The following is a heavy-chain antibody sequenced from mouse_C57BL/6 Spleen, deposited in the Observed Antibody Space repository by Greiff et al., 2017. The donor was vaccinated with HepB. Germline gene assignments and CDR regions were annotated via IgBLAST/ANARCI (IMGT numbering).Heavy chain of an antibody. V-gene: IGHV1-64*01. CDR3: ANRGFDGTSYAMDY. CDR1: GYTFTSYW. CDR2: IHPNSGST. D-gene: IGHD2-3*01. J-gene: IGHJ4*01. Sequence: QVQLQQPGAELVKPGASVKLSCKASGYTFTSYWMHWVKQRPGQGLEWIGMIHPNSGSTNYNEKLKSKATLTVDKSSSTAYMQLSSLTSEDSAVYYCANRGFDGTSYAMDYWGQGTSVTVSS.